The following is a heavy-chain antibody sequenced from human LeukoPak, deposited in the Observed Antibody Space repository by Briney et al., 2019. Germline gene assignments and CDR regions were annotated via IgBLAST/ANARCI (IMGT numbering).Heavy chain of an antibody. CDR2: MRRDGNEI. CDR1: GFTFSTYW. D-gene: IGHD1-1*01. J-gene: IGHJ4*02. CDR3: ARSLTTLTYEGY. V-gene: IGHV3-7*01. Sequence: GGSLRLSCSASGFTFSTYWMSWVRQAPGKGLEWAANMRRDGNEIYYLDSVRGRFTISRDNAKNSLYLQMNSLRAEDTAIYYCARSLTTLTYEGYWGQGTLVTVSS.